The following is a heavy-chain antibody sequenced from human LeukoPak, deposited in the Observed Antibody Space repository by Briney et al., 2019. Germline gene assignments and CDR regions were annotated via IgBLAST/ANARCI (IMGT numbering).Heavy chain of an antibody. CDR3: ARGILELRFPSNWFDP. CDR1: GGSFSGYY. J-gene: IGHJ5*02. V-gene: IGHV4-34*01. CDR2: INHSGST. D-gene: IGHD3-3*01. Sequence: PSETLSLTCAVYGGSFSGYYWSWIRQPPGKGLEWIGEINHSGSTYYNPTLKSRVTISVDTSKNQFSLKLSSVTAADTAVYYCARGILELRFPSNWFDPWGQGTLVTVSS.